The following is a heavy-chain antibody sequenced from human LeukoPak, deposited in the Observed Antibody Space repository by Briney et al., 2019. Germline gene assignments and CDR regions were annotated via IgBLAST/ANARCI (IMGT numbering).Heavy chain of an antibody. CDR3: ARGGDGSNSLINY. Sequence: GSLTLTCAASGVTFNKYWMHWVRQAPGKGPVWVSRINPDGSTTNYADSVKGRFSISRDNAKSIMYLQMDSLSVEDTAVYYCARGGDGSNSLINYWGQGTLVTVSS. CDR1: GVTFNKYW. CDR2: INPDGSTT. D-gene: IGHD5-24*01. V-gene: IGHV3-74*01. J-gene: IGHJ4*02.